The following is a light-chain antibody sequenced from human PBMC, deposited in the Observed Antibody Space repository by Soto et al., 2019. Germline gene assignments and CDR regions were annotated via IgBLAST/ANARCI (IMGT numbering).Light chain of an antibody. CDR2: VAS. V-gene: IGKV1-39*01. Sequence: DIQMTQSLSSLSASVGDTVTITCRASQSISNSLSWYQQKPGKAPKFLIYVASTLQRGVPSRFSGGGSGTDFSLTISSLHPEDVATYYCQQTFSPPYTFGQGTKLEIK. CDR3: QQTFSPPYT. J-gene: IGKJ2*01. CDR1: QSISNS.